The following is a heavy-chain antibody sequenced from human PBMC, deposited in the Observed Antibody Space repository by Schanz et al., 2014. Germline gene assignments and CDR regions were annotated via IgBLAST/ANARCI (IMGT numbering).Heavy chain of an antibody. V-gene: IGHV4-31*03. CDR2: IKYSGST. Sequence: QLQLQESGPGLVKPSQTLSLICTVSGGSISSGGYSWIWIRQLPGKGLEWIGHIKYSGSTYYNPSRKSRVTISVDTSKNQFSLRLISVTAADTAVYYCARGTYYDSWSGYPFFDYGGQGTLVTVSS. D-gene: IGHD3-3*01. J-gene: IGHJ4*02. CDR1: GGSISSGGYS. CDR3: ARGTYYDSWSGYPFFDY.